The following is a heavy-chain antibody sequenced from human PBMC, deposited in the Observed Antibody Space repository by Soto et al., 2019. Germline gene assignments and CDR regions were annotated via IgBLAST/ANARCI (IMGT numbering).Heavy chain of an antibody. CDR3: ARHLSVRGVFDF. Sequence: ETLSLTCTVSGGSISSYYWSWFRQPPGKGLEWIGYIYYSGSTNYNPSLKSRVTISVDTSKNQFSLKLSSVTAADTAVYYCARHLSVRGVFDFWGQGTQVTVSS. J-gene: IGHJ4*02. D-gene: IGHD3-10*01. V-gene: IGHV4-59*01. CDR1: GGSISSYY. CDR2: IYYSGST.